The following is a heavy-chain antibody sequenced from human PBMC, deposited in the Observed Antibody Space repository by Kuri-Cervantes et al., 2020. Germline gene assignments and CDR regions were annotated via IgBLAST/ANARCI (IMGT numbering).Heavy chain of an antibody. CDR1: GFTFDDYA. J-gene: IGHJ3*02. V-gene: IGHV3-9*01. D-gene: IGHD6-19*01. CDR3: AKVSGQWLLLGAFDI. Sequence: CAASGFTFDDYAMHWVRQAPGKGLEWVSGIGWNSGSIGYADSVKGRFTISRDNAKNSLYLQMNSLRAEDTALYYCAKVSGQWLLLGAFDIWGQGTMVTVSS. CDR2: IGWNSGSI.